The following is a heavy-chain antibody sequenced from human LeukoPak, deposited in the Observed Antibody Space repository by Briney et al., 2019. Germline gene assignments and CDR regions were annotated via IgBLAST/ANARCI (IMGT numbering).Heavy chain of an antibody. V-gene: IGHV3-48*03. CDR3: ARDRYSSSFDPNDAFDI. J-gene: IGHJ3*02. CDR1: GFTFSSYE. D-gene: IGHD6-13*01. Sequence: SGGSLRLSCAASGFTFSSYEMNWVRQAPGKGLEWVSYISSSGSTIYYADSVKGRFTISRDNAKNSLYLQMNSLRAEDTAVYYCARDRYSSSFDPNDAFDIWGQGTMVTVSS. CDR2: ISSSGSTI.